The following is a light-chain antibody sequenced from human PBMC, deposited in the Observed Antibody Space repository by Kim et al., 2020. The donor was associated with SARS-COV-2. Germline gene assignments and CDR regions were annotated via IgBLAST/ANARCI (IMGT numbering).Light chain of an antibody. J-gene: IGLJ1*01. CDR2: DVS. Sequence: QSALTQPASVSGSPGQSITLSCTGTSRDVGTSKYVSWYQQHPGKAPKLMIYDVSSRPPGISNRFSGSKSGNTASLTISGLQAEDEADYYCSSSTLSSTYFFGSGTKVTVL. V-gene: IGLV2-14*03. CDR1: SRDVGTSKY. CDR3: SSSTLSSTYF.